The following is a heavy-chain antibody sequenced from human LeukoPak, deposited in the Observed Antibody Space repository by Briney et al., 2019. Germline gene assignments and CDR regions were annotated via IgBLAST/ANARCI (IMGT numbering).Heavy chain of an antibody. CDR2: ITAGNGNT. V-gene: IGHV1-18*01. D-gene: IGHD6-19*01. CDR1: GYNFRSYG. Sequence: ASVKVSCKASGYNFRSYGIGWVRQAPRQGLEWMGWITAGNGNTNYAQKVQGRVTMTTDTSTSTAYMELRSLRSDDTAVYYCARERQWLVLGYWGQGTLVTVSS. CDR3: ARERQWLVLGY. J-gene: IGHJ4*02.